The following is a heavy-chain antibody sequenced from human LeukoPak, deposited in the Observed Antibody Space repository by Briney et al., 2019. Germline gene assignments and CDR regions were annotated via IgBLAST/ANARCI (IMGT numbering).Heavy chain of an antibody. CDR1: GFNFSSYW. V-gene: IGHV3-74*01. CDR3: ERAQGYMDV. J-gene: IGHJ6*03. Sequence: GGSLRLSCAASGFNFSSYWMHWVRQAPGKGLVCVSRISGDGSSTYYADSVRGRFTISRDNAKNTLYLQMNSLRAEDTAVYYCERAQGYMDVWGRGTTVSVSS. CDR2: ISGDGSST.